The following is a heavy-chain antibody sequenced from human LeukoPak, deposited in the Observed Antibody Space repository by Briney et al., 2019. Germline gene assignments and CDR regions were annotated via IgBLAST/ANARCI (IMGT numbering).Heavy chain of an antibody. V-gene: IGHV4-39*07. CDR3: ARDIAAAGTVGYYYYYMDV. CDR2: ICYSGST. D-gene: IGHD6-13*01. Sequence: PSETLSLTCTVSGGSISSSSYYWGSIRQPPGKGLEWIGSICYSGSTYYNPSLKSRVTISVDTSKNQFSLKLSSVTAADTAVYYCARDIAAAGTVGYYYYYMDVWGKGTTVTVSS. CDR1: GGSISSSSYY. J-gene: IGHJ6*03.